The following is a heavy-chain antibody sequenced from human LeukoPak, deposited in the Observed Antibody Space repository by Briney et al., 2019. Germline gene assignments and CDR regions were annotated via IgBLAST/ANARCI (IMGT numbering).Heavy chain of an antibody. V-gene: IGHV4-34*01. Sequence: SETLSLTCAVYGGSFSGYYWSWIRQPPGKGLEWIGEINHSGSTNYNPPLKSRVTISVDTSKNQFSLKLSSVTAADTAVYYCARGRRITMVRGVTIDYWGQGTLVTVSS. CDR1: GGSFSGYY. D-gene: IGHD3-10*01. CDR3: ARGRRITMVRGVTIDY. J-gene: IGHJ4*02. CDR2: INHSGST.